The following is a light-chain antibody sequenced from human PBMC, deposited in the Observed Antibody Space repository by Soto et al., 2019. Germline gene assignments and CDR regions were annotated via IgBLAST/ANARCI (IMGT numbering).Light chain of an antibody. CDR3: QQYGSSPRT. J-gene: IGKJ5*01. V-gene: IGKV3-20*01. Sequence: EIVLTQSPCTLSLSPGESATLSSRASQSVSSSFLAWYQQKVGQAPRILIYGASSRATGIPDRFSGSGSGTDFTLTISRLEPEDFAVYYCQQYGSSPRTCGQGTRLEIK. CDR1: QSVSSSF. CDR2: GAS.